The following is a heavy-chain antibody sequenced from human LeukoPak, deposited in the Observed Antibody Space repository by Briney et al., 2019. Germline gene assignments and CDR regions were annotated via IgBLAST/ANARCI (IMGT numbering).Heavy chain of an antibody. V-gene: IGHV3-9*01. D-gene: IGHD6-19*01. CDR1: GLTFDDFA. CDR3: LTRSLVAVTGNYYMDV. J-gene: IGHJ6*03. Sequence: PGGSLRLSCAASGLTFDDFAMHWVRQAPGRGLEWVSGISWNSVNVGYADSVKGRFTISRDNAKNSLYLQMNSLRAEDTAVYYCLTRSLVAVTGNYYMDVWGKGTTVTVSS. CDR2: ISWNSVNV.